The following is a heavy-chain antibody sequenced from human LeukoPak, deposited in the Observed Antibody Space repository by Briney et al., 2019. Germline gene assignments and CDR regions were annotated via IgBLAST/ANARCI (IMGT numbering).Heavy chain of an antibody. Sequence: TGGSLRLSCAASGFTFSSYWMNWVRQAPGKGLVWVSRIASDGSSTTYADTVKGRFSISRDNAKNTLYLQMNSLRPEDTAVYYCARGSQRESCFDSRNLRRYNWFDPWGQGTLVTVSS. V-gene: IGHV3-74*01. D-gene: IGHD3-22*01. CDR3: ARGSQRESCFDSRNLRRYNWFDP. CDR1: GFTFSSYW. J-gene: IGHJ5*02. CDR2: IASDGSST.